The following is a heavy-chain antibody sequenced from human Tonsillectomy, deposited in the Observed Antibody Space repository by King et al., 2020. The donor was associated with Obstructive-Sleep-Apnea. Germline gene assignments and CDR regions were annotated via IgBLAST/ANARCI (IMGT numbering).Heavy chain of an antibody. Sequence: VQLVESGGGLVKPGGSLRLSCAASGFTFSSYSLNWVRQAPGKGLEWGSSISSSSNINYADSVKGRFTISRDNAKNSLYLQMNSLRAEDTAVYYCARDQGSPNQLLTFDYWGQGTLVTVSS. V-gene: IGHV3-21*01. CDR3: ARDQGSPNQLLTFDY. J-gene: IGHJ4*02. D-gene: IGHD1-14*01. CDR1: GFTFSSYS. CDR2: ISSSSNI.